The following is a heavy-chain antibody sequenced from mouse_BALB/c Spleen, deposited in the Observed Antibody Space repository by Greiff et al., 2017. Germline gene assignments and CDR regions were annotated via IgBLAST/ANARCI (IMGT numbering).Heavy chain of an antibody. CDR3: ARDTTATYWFAY. CDR2: ISDGGSYT. Sequence: EVKLQESGGGLVKPGGSLKLSCAASGFTFSDYYMYWVRQTPEKRLEWVATISDGGSYTYYPDSVKGRFTISRDNAKNNLYLQMSSLKSEDTAMYYCARDTTATYWFAYWGQGTLVTVSA. J-gene: IGHJ3*01. V-gene: IGHV5-4*02. CDR1: GFTFSDYY. D-gene: IGHD1-2*01.